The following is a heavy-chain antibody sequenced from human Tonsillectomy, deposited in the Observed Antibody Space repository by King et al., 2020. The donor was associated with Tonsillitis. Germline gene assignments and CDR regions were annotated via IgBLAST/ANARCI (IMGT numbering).Heavy chain of an antibody. Sequence: VQLVESGGGLVQPGGSLRLSCSASGFMFNNYYINWVRQAPGKGLEWVSHIDSSRSIKHYVDSVKGRFTISRDNAKNSVYLQMNSLLADDTAVYFCAKEVILATIPGGDAFDIWGQGTMVTVSS. CDR1: GFMFNNYY. J-gene: IGHJ3*02. D-gene: IGHD1-26*01. CDR3: AKEVILATIPGGDAFDI. V-gene: IGHV3-48*01. CDR2: IDSSRSIK.